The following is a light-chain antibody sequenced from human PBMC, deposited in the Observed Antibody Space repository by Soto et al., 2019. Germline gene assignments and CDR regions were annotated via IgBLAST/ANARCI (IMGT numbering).Light chain of an antibody. CDR2: GAS. J-gene: IGKJ3*01. CDR3: QQYNNWPPVT. CDR1: QSVTTR. V-gene: IGKV3-15*01. Sequence: IVLTQSPGTLCLSPGESVTLSCRASQSVTTRLAWYQHKPGQAPRLVIYGASTRATGIPARFSGSGSGTEFTLTISSLQSEDFAVYFCQQYNNWPPVTFGPGTKVDIK.